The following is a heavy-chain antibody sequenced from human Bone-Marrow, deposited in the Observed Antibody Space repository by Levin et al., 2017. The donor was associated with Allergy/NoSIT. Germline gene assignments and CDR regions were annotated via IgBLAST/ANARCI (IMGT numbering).Heavy chain of an antibody. J-gene: IGHJ4*02. CDR3: ARNPLTVITAGAPWVGGS. V-gene: IGHV4-30-4*01. Sequence: SETLSLTCTVSGASISSGDSFWSWIRQPPGKGLEWIGYIYSSGSADYNPSLKSRVSISVDTSKNQLSLSLRSVTAADTAVYYCARNPLTVITAGAPWVGGSWGQGSLVTVSS. D-gene: IGHD4-23*01. CDR1: GASISSGDSF. CDR2: IYSSGSA.